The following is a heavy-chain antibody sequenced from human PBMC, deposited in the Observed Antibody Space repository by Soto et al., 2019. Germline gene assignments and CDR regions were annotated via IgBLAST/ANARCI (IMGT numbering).Heavy chain of an antibody. CDR1: GYTFTRYG. V-gene: IGHV1-18*01. CDR2: ISVHNGKT. Sequence: VQLVQSGAEVRKPGASVKVSCKASGYTFTRYGLTWVRQAPGQGLEWLGWISVHNGKTRNAQKLQGRVSMTTDTSANTVFLELRSLRADDTALYFCARGRSRGWDYVDDPFDIWGQGTLITVSS. J-gene: IGHJ3*02. D-gene: IGHD6-25*01. CDR3: ARGRSRGWDYVDDPFDI.